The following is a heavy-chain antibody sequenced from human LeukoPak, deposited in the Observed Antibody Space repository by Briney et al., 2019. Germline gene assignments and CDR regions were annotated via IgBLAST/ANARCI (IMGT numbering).Heavy chain of an antibody. V-gene: IGHV5-10-1*01. J-gene: IGHJ3*02. CDR2: IDPSDSYT. D-gene: IGHD5-18*01. Sequence: GESLRISCKGSGYSFTSYWISWVRQMPGKGLEWMGRIDPSDSYTNYSPSFQGHVTISADKSISTAYLQWSSLKASDTAMYCCATMDTAMDPATGAFDIWGQGTMVTVSS. CDR1: GYSFTSYW. CDR3: ATMDTAMDPATGAFDI.